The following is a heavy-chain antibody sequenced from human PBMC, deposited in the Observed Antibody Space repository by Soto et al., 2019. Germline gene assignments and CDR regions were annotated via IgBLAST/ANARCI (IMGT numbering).Heavy chain of an antibody. V-gene: IGHV3-7*01. CDR1: GFRFSSYW. D-gene: IGHD1-7*01. CDR3: ARDPNWNYPDY. J-gene: IGHJ4*02. Sequence: GGSLRLSCAASGFRFSSYWMNWVCQAQGKGLEWVANIKQDGNEKYYVDSVKGRFTISRDNAKNSLYLQMNSLRAEDTAMYYCARDPNWNYPDYWGQGTLVTVSS. CDR2: IKQDGNEK.